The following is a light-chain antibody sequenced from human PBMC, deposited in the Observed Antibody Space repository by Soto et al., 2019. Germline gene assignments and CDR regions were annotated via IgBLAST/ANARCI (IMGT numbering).Light chain of an antibody. CDR2: DAS. Sequence: VRTESGTTVALCGRRIIKLSCAASQSVDSSYLAWYQQRPGLAPRLLIYDASNRATGIPARFSGSGAGTDIPLTTAVLAPEVFAVYYRQQYGSTSWTFSQGTKVDIK. CDR3: QQYGSTSWT. V-gene: IGKV3D-20*01. CDR1: QSVDSSY. J-gene: IGKJ1*01.